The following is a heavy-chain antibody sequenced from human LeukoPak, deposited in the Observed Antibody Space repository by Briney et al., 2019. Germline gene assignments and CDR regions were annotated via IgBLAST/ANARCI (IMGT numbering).Heavy chain of an antibody. CDR1: GDSIIGCY. J-gene: IGHJ4*02. Sequence: SETLSLTCTVSGDSIIGCYWSWIRQPLGEKLEGIGYIFYTLDTAYNPSLVSRVTISLDMSNKQFSLRLSSVTAADTAVYYCARRRYYDSTGYNPTYYFDYWGQGILVTVSS. CDR3: ARRRYYDSTGYNPTYYFDY. CDR2: IFYTLDT. D-gene: IGHD3-22*01. V-gene: IGHV4-59*01.